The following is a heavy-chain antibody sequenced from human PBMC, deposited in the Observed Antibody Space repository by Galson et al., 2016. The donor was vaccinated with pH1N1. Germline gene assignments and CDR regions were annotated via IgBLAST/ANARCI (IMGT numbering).Heavy chain of an antibody. CDR2: IIPIFGTP. J-gene: IGHJ6*02. D-gene: IGHD3-3*01. Sequence: SVKVSCKASGGTISEYAISWVRQAPGQGLEWMGGIIPIFGTPNYAQNFRGRLKITADKSTSTVYLEKKSLTPDDTAVYYCARGRVPSFGVIKCYGMDVWSQGTTVTVSS. CDR3: ARGRVPSFGVIKCYGMDV. CDR1: GGTISEYA. V-gene: IGHV1-69*06.